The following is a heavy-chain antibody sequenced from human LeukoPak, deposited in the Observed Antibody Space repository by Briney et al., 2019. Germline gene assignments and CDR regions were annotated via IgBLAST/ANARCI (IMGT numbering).Heavy chain of an antibody. V-gene: IGHV1-18*01. Sequence: ASVKVSCKASGYTFTSYGISWVRQAPGQGLEWMGWISAYNGNTNYAQKLQGRVTMTTDTSTSTAYMELRSLRSDDTAVYYCARNHGGDYGRSPSYYYYYGMDVWGQGTRSPSP. CDR3: ARNHGGDYGRSPSYYYYYGMDV. CDR1: GYTFTSYG. CDR2: ISAYNGNT. J-gene: IGHJ6*02. D-gene: IGHD4-17*01.